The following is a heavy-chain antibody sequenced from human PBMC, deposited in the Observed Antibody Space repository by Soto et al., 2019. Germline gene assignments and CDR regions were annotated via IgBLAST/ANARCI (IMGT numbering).Heavy chain of an antibody. D-gene: IGHD3-10*01. CDR2: ISGTGSRT. Sequence: AGGSLRLSCAASGFPFINFAMSWVRQSPGKGLEWVSAISGTGSRTWYADSVRGRFTVSRDNSKNTLYLQMNSLRDEDTAVYYCAKFGASGSHFQFDYWGPGTLVTVSS. J-gene: IGHJ4*02. CDR3: AKFGASGSHFQFDY. V-gene: IGHV3-23*01. CDR1: GFPFINFA.